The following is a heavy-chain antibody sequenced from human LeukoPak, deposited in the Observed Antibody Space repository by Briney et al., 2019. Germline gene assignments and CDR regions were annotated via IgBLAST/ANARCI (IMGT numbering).Heavy chain of an antibody. D-gene: IGHD3-22*01. J-gene: IGHJ2*01. V-gene: IGHV5-51*01. CDR2: IYPGDSDT. CDR1: GYSFTTYW. Sequence: GESLKISCKGSGYSFTTYWIGWARQMPGKGLEWMGIIYPGDSDTRYSPSFQGQVIISADKSIRTAYLQWSSLKASDTAMYYCARRGREDSSGYRLWYFDLWGRGTLVTVSS. CDR3: ARRGREDSSGYRLWYFDL.